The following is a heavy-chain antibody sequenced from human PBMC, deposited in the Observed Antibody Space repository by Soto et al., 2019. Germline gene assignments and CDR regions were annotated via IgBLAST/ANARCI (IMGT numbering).Heavy chain of an antibody. CDR3: ARVVPGSGYSFDY. J-gene: IGHJ4*02. V-gene: IGHV3-7*05. Sequence: PGGSLRLSCAASGVTFISYWMSWVRQAPGKGLEWVANIKQDGSEKYYVDSVKGRFTISRDNAKNSLYLQMNSLRAEDTAVYYCARVVPGSGYSFDYWGQGTLVTVSS. CDR1: GVTFISYW. D-gene: IGHD3-22*01. CDR2: IKQDGSEK.